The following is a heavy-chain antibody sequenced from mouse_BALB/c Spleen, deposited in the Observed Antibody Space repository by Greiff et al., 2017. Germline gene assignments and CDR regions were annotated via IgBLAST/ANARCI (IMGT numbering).Heavy chain of an antibody. Sequence: QVQLQQSGAELVKPGASVKLSCKASGYTFTSYYMYWVKQRPGQGLEWIGEINPSNGGTNFNEKFKSKATQTVDKSSSTAYMQLSSLTSEDSAVYYCTRPYYRYDRAWFAYWGQGTLVTVSA. CDR2: INPSNGGT. CDR3: TRPYYRYDRAWFAY. D-gene: IGHD2-14*01. CDR1: GYTFTSYY. V-gene: IGHV1S81*02. J-gene: IGHJ3*01.